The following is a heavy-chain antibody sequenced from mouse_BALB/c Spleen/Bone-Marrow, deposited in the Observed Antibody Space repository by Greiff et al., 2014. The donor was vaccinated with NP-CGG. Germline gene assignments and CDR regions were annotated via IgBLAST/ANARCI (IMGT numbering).Heavy chain of an antibody. D-gene: IGHD3-1*01. J-gene: IGHJ4*01. V-gene: IGHV1-7*01. CDR3: ARPRGYRAYYAMDY. CDR1: GYTFTSYW. CDR2: INPSTGYT. Sequence: QVQLQQSGAELAKPGASVKMSCKASGYTFTSYWMHWVKQRPGQGLEWIGYINPSTGYTEYNQKFKDKATLTADKSSSTAYMQLSSLTSEDPAVYYRARPRGYRAYYAMDYWGQGTSVTVSS.